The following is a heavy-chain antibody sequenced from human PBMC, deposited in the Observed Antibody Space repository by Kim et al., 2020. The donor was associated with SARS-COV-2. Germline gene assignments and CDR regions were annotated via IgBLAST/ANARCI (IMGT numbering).Heavy chain of an antibody. CDR1: GYTFTAYA. CDR2: INAGNGNT. V-gene: IGHV1-3*01. J-gene: IGHJ3*02. Sequence: ASVKVSCKASGYTFTAYAIHWVRQAPGQRLEWMGWINAGNGNTKYSQKFQGRVTITRDTSASTAYMELSSLRSEDTAVYYCARVGPIGSSYGAFDIWGQGTMVTVSS. D-gene: IGHD5-12*01. CDR3: ARVGPIGSSYGAFDI.